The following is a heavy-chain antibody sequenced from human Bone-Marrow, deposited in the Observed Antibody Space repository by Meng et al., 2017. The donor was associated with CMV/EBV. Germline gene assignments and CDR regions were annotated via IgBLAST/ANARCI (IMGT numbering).Heavy chain of an antibody. J-gene: IGHJ5*02. CDR1: AGSISSGGYY. D-gene: IGHD5-12*01. CDR3: ARVRLGWGGFDP. CDR2: IYYTGST. Sequence: SETLSLTCTVSAGSISSGGYYWSWIRQRPGKGLEWIGYIYYTGSTNYNPSLKSRLTISVDTSKNQFSLKLSSVTAADTAVYYCARVRLGWGGFDPWGQGTLVTVSS. V-gene: IGHV4-31*03.